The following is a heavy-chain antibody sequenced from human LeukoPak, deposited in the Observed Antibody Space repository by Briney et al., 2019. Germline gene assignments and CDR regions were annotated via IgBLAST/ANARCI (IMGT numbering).Heavy chain of an antibody. V-gene: IGHV4-59*12. CDR1: GGSISSYY. D-gene: IGHD1-26*01. CDR2: FHYSGST. CDR3: ARLWCIVGATSYYFDY. J-gene: IGHJ4*02. Sequence: SETLSLTCTVSGGSISSYYWNWIRQPPGEGLEWIGYFHYSGSTNYNPSLKSRVTISVDTSKNQFSLKLSSVTAADTAVYYCARLWCIVGATSYYFDYWGQGTLVTVSS.